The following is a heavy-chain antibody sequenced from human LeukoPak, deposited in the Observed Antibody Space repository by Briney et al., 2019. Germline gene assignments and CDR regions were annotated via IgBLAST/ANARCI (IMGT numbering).Heavy chain of an antibody. D-gene: IGHD1-26*01. V-gene: IGHV3-74*01. CDR3: ARESSVGAHKAFDY. J-gene: IGHJ4*02. CDR1: GFTFSSYW. CDR2: INSDVSST. Sequence: GGSLRLSCADSGFTFSSYWMHWVRQAPGKGLVWVSRINSDVSSTSYADSVKGRFTISRDNAKNTLYLQMSSLRAEDTAVYYCARESSVGAHKAFDYWGQGTLVTVSS.